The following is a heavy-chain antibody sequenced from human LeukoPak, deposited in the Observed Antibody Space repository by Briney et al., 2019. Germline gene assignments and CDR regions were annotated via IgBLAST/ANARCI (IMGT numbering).Heavy chain of an antibody. CDR1: GYTFTGYY. Sequence: ASVKVSCKASGYTFTGYYMHWVRQAPGQGLEWMGWINPNSGGTNYAQKFQGRVTMTRDTSISTAYMELSRLRSDDTAVYYCARHNSYYGSGNYGFDYWGRRPLVTVSS. D-gene: IGHD3-10*01. V-gene: IGHV1-2*02. J-gene: IGHJ4*02. CDR3: ARHNSYYGSGNYGFDY. CDR2: INPNSGGT.